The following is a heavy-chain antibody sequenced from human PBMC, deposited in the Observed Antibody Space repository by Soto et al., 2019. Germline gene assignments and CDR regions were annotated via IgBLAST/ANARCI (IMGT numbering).Heavy chain of an antibody. D-gene: IGHD4-17*01. CDR2: IDHSGART. J-gene: IGHJ4*02. Sequence: QVQVQQSGAEVKEPGASVRISCKASGYTFISYYMHWVRQAPGQGLEWMGIIDHSGARTTYAERFRRRVTMTWNTSKSTVSIDMTSLRPDDTAVYFCATTFIYGDPGDYWGQGTVVSVSS. CDR1: GYTFISYY. V-gene: IGHV1-46*01. CDR3: ATTFIYGDPGDY.